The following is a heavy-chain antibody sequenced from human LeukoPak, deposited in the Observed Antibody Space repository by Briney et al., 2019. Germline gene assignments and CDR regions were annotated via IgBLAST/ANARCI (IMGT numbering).Heavy chain of an antibody. V-gene: IGHV4-59*01. D-gene: IGHD1-26*01. CDR3: ARVGATLGAFDI. CDR2: IYYSGST. J-gene: IGHJ3*02. CDR1: GGSISSDY. Sequence: PSETLSLTCTVSGGSISSDYWSWIRQPPGKGLEWIGYIYYSGSTNYNPSLKSRVTISVDTSKNQFSLKLSSVTAADTAVYYCARVGATLGAFDIWGQGTMVTVSS.